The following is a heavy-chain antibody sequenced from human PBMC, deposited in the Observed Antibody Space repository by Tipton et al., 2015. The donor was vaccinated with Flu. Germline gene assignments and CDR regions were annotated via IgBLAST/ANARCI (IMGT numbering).Heavy chain of an antibody. CDR2: IYRSGST. J-gene: IGHJ4*02. V-gene: IGHV4-38-2*01. D-gene: IGHD3-10*02. CDR1: GSSIGGSYC. CDR3: ARHTGDSVRGVIDY. Sequence: TLSLTCSVSGSSIGGSYCWGWIRQPPRKGLEWIGTIYRSGSTYYNPSLKSRLTISVDTSKNQFSLRLSSVTAADTAVYYCARHTGDSVRGVIDYWGQGTLVTVSS.